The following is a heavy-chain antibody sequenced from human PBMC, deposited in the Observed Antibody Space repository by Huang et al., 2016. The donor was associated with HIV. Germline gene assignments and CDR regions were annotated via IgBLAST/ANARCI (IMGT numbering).Heavy chain of an antibody. J-gene: IGHJ6*02. V-gene: IGHV1-8*01. CDR1: GYTFTNYG. CDR3: ARGYDYNYGIDV. CDR2: VNPKRGVA. Sequence: QVRLVQSGAEVKKPGDSVKVSCKTSGYTFTNYGINWVRQATGQGLEYTGWVNPKRGVADYAQKFQGRVIIARDTSTRTVYMELSSLRSDDTAIYYCARGYDYNYGIDVWGQGTTVIVSS.